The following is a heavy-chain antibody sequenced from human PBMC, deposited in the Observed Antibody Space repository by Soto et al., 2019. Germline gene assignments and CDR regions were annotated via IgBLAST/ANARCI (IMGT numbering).Heavy chain of an antibody. CDR3: ARDLGVGYYDFWSGYPMDY. J-gene: IGHJ4*02. D-gene: IGHD3-3*01. V-gene: IGHV3-21*01. Sequence: EVQLVESGGGLVKPGGSLRLSCAASGFTFISYSMNWVRRAPGKGRGWVSSISSSSSYIYYADSVKGRFTISRDNAKNSLYLQMNSLRAEDTAVYYCARDLGVGYYDFWSGYPMDYWGQGTLVTVSS. CDR2: ISSSSSYI. CDR1: GFTFISYS.